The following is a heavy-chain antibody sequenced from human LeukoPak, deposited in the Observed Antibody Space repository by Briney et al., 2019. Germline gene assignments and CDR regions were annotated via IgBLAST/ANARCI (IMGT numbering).Heavy chain of an antibody. CDR1: GFTFSSYW. D-gene: IGHD3-3*01. CDR3: AKDRRYYDFWSGLDY. J-gene: IGHJ4*02. V-gene: IGHV3-74*01. Sequence: GGSLRLSCAASGFTFSSYWMHWVRQAPGKGLVWVSRINSDGSSTSYADSVKGRFTISRDNSKNTLYLQMNSLRAEDTAVYYCAKDRRYYDFWSGLDYWGQGTLVTVSS. CDR2: INSDGSST.